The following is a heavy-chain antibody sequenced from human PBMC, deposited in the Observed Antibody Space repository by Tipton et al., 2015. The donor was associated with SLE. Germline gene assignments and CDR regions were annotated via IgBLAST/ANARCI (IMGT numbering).Heavy chain of an antibody. V-gene: IGHV3-74*01. CDR3: TRGIDPGSSRISDY. CDR2: TNQDGAIR. Sequence: SLRLSCVASGFNLGAYWMHWVRHAPGKGLVWISRTNQDGAIRSYEDSVKGRFIISRDNSKSTLYLQMNNVRVEDTALYYCTRGIDPGSSRISDYWGQGTMVSVSS. D-gene: IGHD2-15*01. J-gene: IGHJ4*02. CDR1: GFNLGAYW.